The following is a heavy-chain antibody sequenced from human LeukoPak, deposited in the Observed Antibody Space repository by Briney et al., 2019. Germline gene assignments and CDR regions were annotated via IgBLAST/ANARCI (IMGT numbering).Heavy chain of an antibody. Sequence: SETLSLTCTVSGGSVSSGSYYWSWIRQPPGKGLEWIGYIYYSGSTNYNPSLKSRVTISVDTSKNQFSLKLSSVTAADTAVYYCARVPYASGSYSLYFDYWGQGTLVTVSS. CDR1: GGSVSSGSYY. J-gene: IGHJ4*02. CDR2: IYYSGST. V-gene: IGHV4-61*01. CDR3: ARVPYASGSYSLYFDY. D-gene: IGHD3-10*01.